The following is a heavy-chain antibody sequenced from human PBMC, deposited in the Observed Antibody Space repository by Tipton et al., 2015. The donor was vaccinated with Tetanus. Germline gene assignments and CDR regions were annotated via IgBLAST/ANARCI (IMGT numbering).Heavy chain of an antibody. Sequence: TLSLTCTVSGDSITRDGYSWHWIRQPPGKGLEWIGYISDGGQSYYSPSLERRATISRDMSNNHFSLKLTSVTAADTAVYYCARAGMVTGDRSKSDSWGQGSLVSVSS. D-gene: IGHD2-21*02. V-gene: IGHV4-30-2*01. CDR3: ARAGMVTGDRSKSDS. CDR2: ISDGGQS. CDR1: GDSITRDGYS. J-gene: IGHJ4*02.